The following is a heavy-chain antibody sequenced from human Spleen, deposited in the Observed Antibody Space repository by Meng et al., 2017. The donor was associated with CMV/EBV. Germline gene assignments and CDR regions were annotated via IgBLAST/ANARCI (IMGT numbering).Heavy chain of an antibody. CDR2: IRSNDQGGLA. CDR3: VREDGVGATRWFDP. J-gene: IGHJ5*02. CDR1: GFTFSSVW. Sequence: GGSLRLSCAASGFTFSSVWMSWVRQAPGKGLEWVGRIRSNDQGGLADYAAPVKGRLTISRDDSTNTLYLQMNSLETEDTAVYYCVREDGVGATRWFDPWGQGTLVTVSS. V-gene: IGHV3-15*01. D-gene: IGHD1-26*01.